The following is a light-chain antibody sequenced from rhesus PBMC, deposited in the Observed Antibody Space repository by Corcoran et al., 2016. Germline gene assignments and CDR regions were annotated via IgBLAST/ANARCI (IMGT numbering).Light chain of an antibody. Sequence: DIQMTQSPSSLSASVGDRVTITCRASQGISNNLAWYQQKPGKIHKLLIYKASTWQSGIPSRFSGTGSGTDFTRTISSLQPEDFATYYCQHGYGVLMYSFGQGTKVEIK. J-gene: IGKJ2*01. CDR1: QGISNN. V-gene: IGKV1-25*01. CDR2: KAS. CDR3: QHGYGVLMYS.